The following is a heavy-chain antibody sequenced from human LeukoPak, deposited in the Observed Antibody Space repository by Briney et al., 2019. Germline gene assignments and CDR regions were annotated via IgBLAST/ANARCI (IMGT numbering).Heavy chain of an antibody. J-gene: IGHJ4*02. Sequence: GGSLRLSCAASGFTFGTFWMSWVRQAPGKGLEWVANIKTDGSEKYYVDSMKGRFTVSRDNAKNSLYLQMDSLRAEDTAVYYCARGGTFVSDYWGQGTLVTVSS. CDR1: GFTFGTFW. CDR3: ARGGTFVSDY. D-gene: IGHD1-1*01. V-gene: IGHV3-7*01. CDR2: IKTDGSEK.